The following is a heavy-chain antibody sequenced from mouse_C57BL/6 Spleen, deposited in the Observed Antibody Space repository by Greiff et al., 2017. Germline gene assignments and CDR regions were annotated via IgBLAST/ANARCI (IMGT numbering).Heavy chain of an antibody. CDR1: GYAFSSSW. CDR2: IYPGDGDT. V-gene: IGHV1-82*01. J-gene: IGHJ2*01. D-gene: IGHD1-1*01. Sequence: QVQLQQSGPELVKPGASVKISCKASGYAFSSSWMNWVKQRPGKGLEWIGRIYPGDGDTNYNGKFKGKATLTADKSSSTAYMQLSSLTSEDSAVXFGARKRTVVTGFDYWGQGTTLTVSS. CDR3: ARKRTVVTGFDY.